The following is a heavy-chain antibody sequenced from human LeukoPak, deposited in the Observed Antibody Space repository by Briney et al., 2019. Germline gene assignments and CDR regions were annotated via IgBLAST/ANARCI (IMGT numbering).Heavy chain of an antibody. J-gene: IGHJ4*02. V-gene: IGHV4-34*01. Sequence: SETLSLTCAVYGGSFSGYYWSWIRQPPGKGLEWIGEVNHSGSTNYNPSLKSRVTISVDTSKNQFSLKLSSVTAADTAVYYCARGPFDYWGQGTLVTVSS. CDR2: VNHSGST. CDR1: GGSFSGYY. CDR3: ARGPFDY.